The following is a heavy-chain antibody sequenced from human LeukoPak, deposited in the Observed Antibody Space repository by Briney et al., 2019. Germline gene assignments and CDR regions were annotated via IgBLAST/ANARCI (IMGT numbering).Heavy chain of an antibody. Sequence: PSETLSLTCTVSGGSISSYYWSWIRQPPGKGLAWIGYIYYSGSTNYNPSLKSRVTISVDTSKNQFSLKLSSVTAADTAVYFCARGRVSSSTWYSTYYYYFYMDVWGKGTTVTVSS. V-gene: IGHV4-59*01. D-gene: IGHD6-13*01. J-gene: IGHJ6*03. CDR2: IYYSGST. CDR3: ARGRVSSSTWYSTYYYYFYMDV. CDR1: GGSISSYY.